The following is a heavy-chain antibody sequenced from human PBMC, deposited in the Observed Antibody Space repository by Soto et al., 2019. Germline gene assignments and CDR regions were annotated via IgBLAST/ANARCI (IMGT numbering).Heavy chain of an antibody. CDR3: ARANGSSPVVDYYYYGMDV. D-gene: IGHD2-15*01. J-gene: IGHJ6*02. CDR1: GGSISSGGYY. Sequence: PSETLSRTCTVSGGSISSGGYYWSWIRQPPGKGLEWIGYIYYSGSTNYNPSLKSRVTISVDTSKNQFSLKLSSVTAADTAVYYCARANGSSPVVDYYYYGMDVWGQGTTVTVSS. CDR2: IYYSGST. V-gene: IGHV4-61*08.